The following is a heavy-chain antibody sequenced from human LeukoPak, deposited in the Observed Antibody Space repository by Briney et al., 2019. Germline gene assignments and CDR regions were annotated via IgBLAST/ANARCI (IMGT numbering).Heavy chain of an antibody. CDR1: GGSISSYY. V-gene: IGHV4-59*01. Sequence: PETLSLTCTVSGGSISSYYWSWIRQPPGKGLEWIGYIYYSGSTNYNPSLKSRVTISVDTSKNQFSLKLSSVTAADTAVYYCAGATYYYGSGSLDYWGQGTLVTVSS. CDR3: AGATYYYGSGSLDY. CDR2: IYYSGST. D-gene: IGHD3-10*01. J-gene: IGHJ4*02.